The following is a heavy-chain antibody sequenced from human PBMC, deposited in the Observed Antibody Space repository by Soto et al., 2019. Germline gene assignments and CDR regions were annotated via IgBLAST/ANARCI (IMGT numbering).Heavy chain of an antibody. CDR3: ARDQNYYDGSHYHVVFDI. J-gene: IGHJ3*02. V-gene: IGHV3-7*04. Sequence: EVQLVESGGGLVQPGGSLRLSCTASGFTFSTYWMFWVRQAPGKGLEWVANIRKDGSLNYYVDSVKGRFTISRDNAMISMYLQMISLRAEDTAVYYCARDQNYYDGSHYHVVFDIWGQGTVVTVSS. D-gene: IGHD3-22*01. CDR1: GFTFSTYW. CDR2: IRKDGSLN.